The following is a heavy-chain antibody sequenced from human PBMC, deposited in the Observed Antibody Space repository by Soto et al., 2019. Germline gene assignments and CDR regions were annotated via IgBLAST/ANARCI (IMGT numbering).Heavy chain of an antibody. V-gene: IGHV1-18*01. CDR1: GYTFTSYG. J-gene: IGHJ4*02. CDR3: ARDQDTATTTTPDYFDY. Sequence: GASVKVSCKASGYTFTSYGISWVRQAPGQGLEWMGWISAYNGNTNYAQKLQGRVTMTTDTSTSTAYMELRSLRSDDTAVYYCARDQDTATTTTPDYFDYWGQGTLVTVSS. CDR2: ISAYNGNT. D-gene: IGHD4-17*01.